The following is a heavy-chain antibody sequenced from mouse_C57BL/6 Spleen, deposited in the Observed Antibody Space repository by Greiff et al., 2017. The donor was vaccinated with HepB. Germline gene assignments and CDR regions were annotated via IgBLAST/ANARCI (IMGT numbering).Heavy chain of an antibody. J-gene: IGHJ2*01. CDR2: ISDGGSYT. D-gene: IGHD2-3*01. V-gene: IGHV5-4*01. Sequence: EVKLVESGGGLVKPGGSLKLSCAASGFTFSSYAMSWVRQTPEKRLEWVATISDGGSYTYYPDNVKGRFTISRDNAKNNLYLQMSHLKSEDTAMYYCARDGIYDGYIYFDYWGQGTTLTVSS. CDR1: GFTFSSYA. CDR3: ARDGIYDGYIYFDY.